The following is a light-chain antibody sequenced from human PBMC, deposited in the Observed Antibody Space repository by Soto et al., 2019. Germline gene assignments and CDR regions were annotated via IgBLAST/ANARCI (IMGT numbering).Light chain of an antibody. CDR1: SSDVGGYNS. CDR2: EVS. J-gene: IGLJ1*01. CDR3: SSYAGSNNV. V-gene: IGLV2-8*01. Sequence: QSALTQPPSASGSPGQSVTISCTGTSSDVGGYNSVSWYQQHPGKAPKLMIYEVSKRPSGVPDRFSGSKSGNTASLTVSGLQAEDEADYYCSSYAGSNNVFGTGTQLTVL.